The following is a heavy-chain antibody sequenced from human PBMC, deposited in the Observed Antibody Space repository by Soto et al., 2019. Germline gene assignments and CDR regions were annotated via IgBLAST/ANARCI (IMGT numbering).Heavy chain of an antibody. D-gene: IGHD1-26*01. CDR1: GGSVNSVSHY. Sequence: SETLSLTCSVSGGSVNSVSHYWSWIRQPPGKGLEWLGYVYDSWSTNHNPSLKSRVTISVDTSKNQLSLRLTSVTAADTAVYYCARQVGASFFDSWGQGILVTVSS. CDR2: VYDSWST. CDR3: ARQVGASFFDS. V-gene: IGHV4-61*01. J-gene: IGHJ5*01.